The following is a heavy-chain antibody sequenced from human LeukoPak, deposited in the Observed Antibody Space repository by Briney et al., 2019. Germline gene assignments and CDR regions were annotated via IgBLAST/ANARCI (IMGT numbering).Heavy chain of an antibody. CDR2: ISYDGSNK. CDR1: GFTFSNYA. Sequence: GGSLRLSCSASGFTFSNYAMHWVRQAPGKGLEWVAVISYDGSNKYYADSVKGRFTISRDNSKNTLYLQMNSLRAEDTAVYYCARGCPYYYDSWGQGTLVTVSS. V-gene: IGHV3-30-3*01. J-gene: IGHJ4*02. D-gene: IGHD3-22*01. CDR3: ARGCPYYYDS.